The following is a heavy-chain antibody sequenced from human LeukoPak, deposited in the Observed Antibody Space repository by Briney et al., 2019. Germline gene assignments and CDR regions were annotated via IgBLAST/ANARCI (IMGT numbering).Heavy chain of an antibody. V-gene: IGHV4-39*07. CDR2: MYYTGST. Sequence: PSETLSLTCIVSGGAISSGSYYWGWIRQPPGKGLEWIGSMYYTGSTYNSPSLKSRVTISVDTSKNQFSLKLSSVTPADTAVYYCARGGYYGSGNDFRFDPWGQGTLVTVSS. CDR1: GGAISSGSYY. J-gene: IGHJ5*02. D-gene: IGHD3-10*01. CDR3: ARGGYYGSGNDFRFDP.